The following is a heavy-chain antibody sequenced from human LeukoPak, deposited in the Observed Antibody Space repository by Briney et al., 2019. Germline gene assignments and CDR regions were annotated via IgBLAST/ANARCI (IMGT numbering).Heavy chain of an antibody. V-gene: IGHV3-74*01. CDR1: GFTFDDYA. CDR3: ARELPFDY. J-gene: IGHJ4*02. CDR2: INSDGSTT. Sequence: PGRSLRLSCAASGFTFDDYALHWVRQAPGKGLVWVSRINSDGSTTTYADSVKGRFTISRDNAKNTLYLQMNSLRAEDTAVYYCARELPFDYWGQGTLVTVSS.